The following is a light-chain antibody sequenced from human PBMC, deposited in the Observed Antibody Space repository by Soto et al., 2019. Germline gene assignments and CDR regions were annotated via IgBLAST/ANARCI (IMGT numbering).Light chain of an antibody. J-gene: IGKJ1*01. Sequence: DIQMTQSPSSLSASVCDRVTITCRASQGISNYLAWYQQKPGKVPKLLIYDASTLQSGVPSRFCGSGSGTDFTLPIISLQPEDVATYYCQQYNSAPWTFGQGTKVEIK. CDR1: QGISNY. V-gene: IGKV1-27*01. CDR2: DAS. CDR3: QQYNSAPWT.